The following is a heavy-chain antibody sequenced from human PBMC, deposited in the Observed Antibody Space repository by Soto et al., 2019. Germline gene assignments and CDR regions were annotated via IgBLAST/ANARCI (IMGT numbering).Heavy chain of an antibody. CDR2: IYSGGST. D-gene: IGHD3-10*01. CDR3: ARDGAYGSYYFDY. J-gene: IGHJ4*02. CDR1: GFTVSSNY. Sequence: EVQLVESGGGLVQPGGSLRLSCAASGFTVSSNYMSWVRQAPGKGLEWVSVIYSGGSTYYADSVKGRFTISRDNSKNTLYLQMNSLRAEDTAVYYCARDGAYGSYYFDYWGQGTLVTVSS. V-gene: IGHV3-66*01.